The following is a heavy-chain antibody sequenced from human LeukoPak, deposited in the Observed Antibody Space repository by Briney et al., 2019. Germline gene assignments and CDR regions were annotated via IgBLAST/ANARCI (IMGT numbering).Heavy chain of an antibody. CDR2: VSGYTGNT. J-gene: IGHJ4*02. V-gene: IGHV1-18*01. Sequence: GASVKVSCKTSGYTFTTYGVSWVRQAPGHGLEGMGWVSGYTGNTNYAERFQGRVTMTIDASTSTVYMELTNLRSDDTAVYFCARGEVSASLYYFDFWGQGTLVTVS. CDR3: ARGEVSASLYYFDF. D-gene: IGHD1-14*01. CDR1: GYTFTTYG.